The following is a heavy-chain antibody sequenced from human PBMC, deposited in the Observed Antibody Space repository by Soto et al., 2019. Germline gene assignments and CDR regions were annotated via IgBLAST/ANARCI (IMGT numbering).Heavy chain of an antibody. D-gene: IGHD6-19*01. Sequence: GGSLRLSCAASGFTFSSYAMSWVRQAPGKGLEWVSAISGSGGSTYYADSLKGRFTISRDNSKNTLFLQMSSQRTEDTAVYYCAKEAVSGWYYFDYWGPGTLVTVSS. CDR1: GFTFSSYA. V-gene: IGHV3-23*01. CDR2: ISGSGGST. J-gene: IGHJ4*02. CDR3: AKEAVSGWYYFDY.